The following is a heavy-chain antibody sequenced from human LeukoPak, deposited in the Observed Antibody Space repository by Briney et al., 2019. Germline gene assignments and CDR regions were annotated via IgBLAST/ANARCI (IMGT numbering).Heavy chain of an antibody. Sequence: GGSLRHSCAASGVTFSSYARSWVRQAPGKGLEWVSAISGSSGNTYYADSVKGRFTISRDNSKNTLYLQMNSLRAEDTAIYYCAKPARVGAVDYWGQGTLVTVSS. D-gene: IGHD6-13*01. J-gene: IGHJ4*02. CDR1: GVTFSSYA. V-gene: IGHV3-23*01. CDR2: ISGSSGNT. CDR3: AKPARVGAVDY.